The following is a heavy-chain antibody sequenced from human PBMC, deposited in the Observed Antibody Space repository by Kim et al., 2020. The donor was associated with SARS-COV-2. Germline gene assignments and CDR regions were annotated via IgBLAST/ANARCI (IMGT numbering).Heavy chain of an antibody. D-gene: IGHD3-22*01. CDR3: ARVVEYYDSSGYSDI. Sequence: PAHKSRVTISVDTSNNQFSLKLSSVTAAETAVYYCARVVEYYDSSGYSDIWGQGTMVTVSS. J-gene: IGHJ3*02. V-gene: IGHV4-59*01.